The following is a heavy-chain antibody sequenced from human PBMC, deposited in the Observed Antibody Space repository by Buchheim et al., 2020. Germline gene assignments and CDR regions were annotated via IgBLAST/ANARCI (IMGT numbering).Heavy chain of an antibody. D-gene: IGHD3-22*01. CDR3: ARGNSGYWDY. CDR2: MNPADSDT. V-gene: IGHV5-51*01. CDR1: GYSFTNYW. Sequence: EVQLVQSGAEVRKPGESLKISCQGSGYSFTNYWIGWVRQMPGNGLEWVGIMNPADSDTRYSPSFQGQVTISADKSISTASPQWGSLKASDTAMYYCARGNSGYWDYWGQGTL. J-gene: IGHJ4*02.